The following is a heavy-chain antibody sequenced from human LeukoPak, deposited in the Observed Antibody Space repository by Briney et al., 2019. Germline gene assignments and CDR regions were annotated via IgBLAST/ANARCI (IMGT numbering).Heavy chain of an antibody. CDR2: INPNSGDT. D-gene: IGHD6-13*01. CDR1: GYTFTGYY. J-gene: IGHJ4*02. V-gene: IGHV1-2*02. Sequence: ASVKVSCKASGYTFTGYYMHWVRQAPGQGLEWMGWINPNSGDTNYAQKFQGGVTMTRDTSISTAYMELSRLRSEDTAIYYCAREGRGVPGAIAAVKGFDYWGQGTLVTVSS. CDR3: AREGRGVPGAIAAVKGFDY.